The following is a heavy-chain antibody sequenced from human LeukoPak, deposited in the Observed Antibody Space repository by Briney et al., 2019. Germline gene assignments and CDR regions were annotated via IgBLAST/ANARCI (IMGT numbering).Heavy chain of an antibody. D-gene: IGHD3-22*01. J-gene: IGHJ4*02. CDR1: GGSFSGYY. Sequence: PSETLSLTCAVYGGSFSGYYWSWIRQPPGKGLEWIGGINHSGSTNYNPSLKSRVTISVDTSKNQFSLKLSSVTAADTAVYYCARVPRYYYDSEDYWGQGTLVTVSS. CDR2: INHSGST. CDR3: ARVPRYYYDSEDY. V-gene: IGHV4-34*01.